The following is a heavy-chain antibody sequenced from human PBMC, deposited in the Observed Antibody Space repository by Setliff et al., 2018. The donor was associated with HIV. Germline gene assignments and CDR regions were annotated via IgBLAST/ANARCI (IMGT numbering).Heavy chain of an antibody. J-gene: IGHJ4*02. CDR1: GGSISSSNW. CDR3: AGGPGTTSIDY. D-gene: IGHD1-26*01. Sequence: LSLTCAVSGGSISSSNWWSWVRQPPGKGLEWIGEIFHSGNTNFNPSLRSRVTISVDESKNQFSLELISVTAADTAVYYCAGGPGTTSIDYWAQGTLVTVSS. V-gene: IGHV4-4*02. CDR2: IFHSGNT.